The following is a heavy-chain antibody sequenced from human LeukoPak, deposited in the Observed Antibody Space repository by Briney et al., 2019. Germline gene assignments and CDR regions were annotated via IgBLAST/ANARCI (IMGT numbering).Heavy chain of an antibody. Sequence: SETLSLTCAVYGGSFSGYYWSWIRRPPGKGLEWIGEINHSGSTNYNPSLKSRVTISLDTSMNQFSLKLSSVTASDTAVYYSARLIKKVVNIYGQSFDYRGQGTLVTVYS. D-gene: IGHD5-18*01. J-gene: IGHJ4*02. CDR1: GGSFSGYY. V-gene: IGHV4-34*01. CDR3: ARLIKKVVNIYGQSFDY. CDR2: INHSGST.